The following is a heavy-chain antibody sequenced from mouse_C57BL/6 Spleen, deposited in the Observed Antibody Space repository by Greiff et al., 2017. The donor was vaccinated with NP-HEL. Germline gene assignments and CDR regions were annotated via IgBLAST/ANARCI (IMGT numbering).Heavy chain of an antibody. CDR1: GYTFTDYY. Sequence: VQGVESGAELVRPGASVKLSCKASGYTFTDYYINWVKQRPGQGLEWIARIYPGSGNTYYNEKFKGKATLTAEKSSSTAYMQLSSLTSEDSAVYFCARDSSGSEAMDYWGQGTSVTVSS. V-gene: IGHV1-76*01. D-gene: IGHD3-2*02. J-gene: IGHJ4*01. CDR3: ARDSSGSEAMDY. CDR2: IYPGSGNT.